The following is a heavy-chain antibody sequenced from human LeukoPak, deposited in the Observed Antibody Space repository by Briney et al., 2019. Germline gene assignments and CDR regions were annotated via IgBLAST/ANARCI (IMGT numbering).Heavy chain of an antibody. V-gene: IGHV1-69*01. D-gene: IGHD2-8*01. CDR1: GGTFSSYA. Sequence: GSSVKDSCKASGGTFSSYAISWVRQAPGQGLEWMGGIIPIFGTANYAQKFQGRVTITADESTSTAYVELSRLRSDDTAVYYCARGGRYCTNGVCYLYYYYYGMDVWGQGTTVTVSS. J-gene: IGHJ6*02. CDR2: IIPIFGTA. CDR3: ARGGRYCTNGVCYLYYYYYGMDV.